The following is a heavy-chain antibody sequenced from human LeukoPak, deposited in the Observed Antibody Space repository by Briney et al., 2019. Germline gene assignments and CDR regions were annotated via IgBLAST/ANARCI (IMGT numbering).Heavy chain of an antibody. V-gene: IGHV3-23*01. CDR1: GFTFSSYA. CDR2: ISGSGGST. CDR3: ARDGGAH. D-gene: IGHD3-16*01. J-gene: IGHJ4*02. Sequence: GGSLRLSCAASGFTFSSYAMSWVRQAPGKGLEWVSAISGSGGSTYYADSVKGRLTISRDNSKDTVYLQINSLRAEDTAVYYCARDGGAHWGQGTLVTVSS.